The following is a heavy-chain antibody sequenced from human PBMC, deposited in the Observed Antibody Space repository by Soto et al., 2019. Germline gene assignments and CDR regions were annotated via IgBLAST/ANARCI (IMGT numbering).Heavy chain of an antibody. CDR3: ARDRRDSSGYTSADY. V-gene: IGHV4-31*03. J-gene: IGHJ4*02. CDR2: IYYSGST. D-gene: IGHD3-22*01. CDR1: GGSISSGGYY. Sequence: QVQLQESGPGLVKPSQTLSLTCTVSGGSISSGGYYWSWIRQHPGKGLEWIGYIYYSGSTYYNPSLKRRVTISVDTSKNQFSLKLSSVTAADTAVYYCARDRRDSSGYTSADYWGQGTLVTVSS.